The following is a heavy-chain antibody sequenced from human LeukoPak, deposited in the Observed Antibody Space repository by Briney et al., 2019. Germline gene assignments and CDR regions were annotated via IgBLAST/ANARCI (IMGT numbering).Heavy chain of an antibody. CDR3: AKEHTGGYYYYYGMDV. D-gene: IGHD1-26*01. CDR1: GFTFSSYA. CDR2: ISGSGGST. Sequence: GRSLRLSSAASGFTFSSYAMSCVRQAPGKVLEWVSAISGSGGSTYCADSVKGRFTISRDNSKNTLYLQMNSLRAEDTAVYYCAKEHTGGYYYYYGMDVWGQGTTVTVSS. V-gene: IGHV3-23*01. J-gene: IGHJ6*02.